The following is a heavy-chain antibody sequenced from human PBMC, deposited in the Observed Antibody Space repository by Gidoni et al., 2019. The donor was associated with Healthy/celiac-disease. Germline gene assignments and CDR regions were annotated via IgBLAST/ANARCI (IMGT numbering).Heavy chain of an antibody. CDR3: AKDVLVDY. V-gene: IGHV3-23*01. CDR2: ISGSGNRT. Sequence: EVQLLDSGGGLVQPGGSLRLSCPASGFTFSSYAMSWVRQAPWKGLEWVSTISGSGNRTYYADSVGGRFTISRDNSKNTLYLQMNSLRADDTAVYYCAKDVLVDYWGQGTLVTVSS. D-gene: IGHD3-3*01. J-gene: IGHJ4*02. CDR1: GFTFSSYA.